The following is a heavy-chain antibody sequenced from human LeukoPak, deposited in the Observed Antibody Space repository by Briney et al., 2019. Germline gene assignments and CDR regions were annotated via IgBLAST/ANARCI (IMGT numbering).Heavy chain of an antibody. V-gene: IGHV1-69*05. Sequence: SVKVSCKASGGTFSSYAISWVRQAPGQGLAWMGRIIPIFGTANYAQKFQGRVTITTDEPTSTAYMELSSLRSQDTAVYYCARVGLWFSYYYYMDVWGKGTTVTVSS. CDR1: GGTFSSYA. D-gene: IGHD3-10*01. J-gene: IGHJ6*03. CDR3: ARVGLWFSYYYYMDV. CDR2: IIPIFGTA.